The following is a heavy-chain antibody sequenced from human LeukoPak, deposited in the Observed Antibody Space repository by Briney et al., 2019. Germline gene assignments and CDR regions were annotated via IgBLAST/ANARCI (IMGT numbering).Heavy chain of an antibody. D-gene: IGHD3-3*01. CDR1: GGSFSGYY. V-gene: IGHV4-34*01. Sequence: PSETLSLTCAVYGGSFSGYYWSWIRQPPGKGLEWIGEINHSGSTNYNPSLKSRVTISVDTSKNQFSPKLSSVTAADTAVYYCARRGFYDFWSGYYRDNNWLDPWGQGTLVTVSS. J-gene: IGHJ5*02. CDR3: ARRGFYDFWSGYYRDNNWLDP. CDR2: INHSGST.